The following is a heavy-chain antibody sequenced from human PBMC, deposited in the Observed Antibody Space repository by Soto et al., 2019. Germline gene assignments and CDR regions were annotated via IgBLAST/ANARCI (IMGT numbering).Heavy chain of an antibody. CDR2: ISYSGST. V-gene: IGHV4-39*01. CDR1: IICC. CDR3: ASYYYDSSGYYYVPGVY. Sequence: IICCCSSKRKTPGKGLEWIGSISYSGSTYYNPSLKSRVTISVDTSKNQFSLKLSSVTAADTAVYYCASYYYDSSGYYYVPGVYWGQGTLVTVSS. D-gene: IGHD3-22*01. J-gene: IGHJ4*02.